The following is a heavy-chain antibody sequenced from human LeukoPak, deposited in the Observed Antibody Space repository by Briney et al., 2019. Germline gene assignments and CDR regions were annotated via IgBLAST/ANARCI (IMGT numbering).Heavy chain of an antibody. CDR3: ARDSYYYDSSGYTWDDAFDI. D-gene: IGHD3-22*01. Sequence: KPGGSLRLSCAASGFTFSSYSMNWVRQAPGKGLEWVSSISSSSSYIYYADSVKGRFTISRDNAKNSLYLQMNSLRAEDTAVYYCARDSYYYDSSGYTWDDAFDIWGQGTVVTVSS. J-gene: IGHJ3*02. CDR1: GFTFSSYS. V-gene: IGHV3-21*01. CDR2: ISSSSSYI.